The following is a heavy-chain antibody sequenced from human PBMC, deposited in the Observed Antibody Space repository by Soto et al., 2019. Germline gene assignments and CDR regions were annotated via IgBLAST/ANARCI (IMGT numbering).Heavy chain of an antibody. Sequence: GGSLRLSCAASGFTFSSYAMSWVRQAPGKGLGWVSAISGSGGSTYYADSVKGRFTISRDNSKNTLYLQMNSLRAEDTAVYYCAKDDGYSSGVYWGQGTLVTVSS. CDR1: GFTFSSYA. V-gene: IGHV3-23*01. CDR3: AKDDGYSSGVY. D-gene: IGHD6-19*01. CDR2: ISGSGGST. J-gene: IGHJ4*02.